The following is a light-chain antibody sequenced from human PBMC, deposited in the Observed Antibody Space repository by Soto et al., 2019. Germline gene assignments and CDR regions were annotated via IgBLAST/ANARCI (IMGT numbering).Light chain of an antibody. V-gene: IGLV2-14*01. CDR1: SSDGGGYKY. Sequence: QSALTPPASVSGSPGQSITISCTGTSSDGGGYKYVSWYQQHPGKAPKLMIYEVSNRPSGVSNRFSGSKSGNMASLTISGLQAEDEADYYCSSYTSSSPCVFGTGTKLPVL. J-gene: IGLJ1*01. CDR3: SSYTSSSPCV. CDR2: EVS.